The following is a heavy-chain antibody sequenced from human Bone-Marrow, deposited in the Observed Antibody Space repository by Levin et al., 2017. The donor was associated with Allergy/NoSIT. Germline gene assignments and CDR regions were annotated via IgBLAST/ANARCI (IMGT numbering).Heavy chain of an antibody. CDR3: ARDLLPPPNDYGDSLGWYFDL. D-gene: IGHD4-17*01. J-gene: IGHJ2*01. Sequence: SETLSLTCTVSGGSISSGSYYWSWIRQPAGKGLEWIGRIYTSGSTNYNPSLKSRVTISVDTSKNQFSLKLSSVTAADTAVYYCARDLLPPPNDYGDSLGWYFDLWGRGTLVTVSS. CDR1: GGSISSGSYY. V-gene: IGHV4-61*02. CDR2: IYTSGST.